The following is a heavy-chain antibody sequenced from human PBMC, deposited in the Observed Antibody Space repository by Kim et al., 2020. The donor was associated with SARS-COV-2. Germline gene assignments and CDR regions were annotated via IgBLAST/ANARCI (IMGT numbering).Heavy chain of an antibody. J-gene: IGHJ3*02. Sequence: GGSRRLSCAASGFTFSSYGMHWVRQAPGKGLEWVAVIWYDGSNKYYADSVKGRFTISRDNSKNTLYLQMNSLRAEDTAVYYCARGSYYYDSSGPYGAFDIWGQGTRVTVSS. CDR1: GFTFSSYG. D-gene: IGHD3-22*01. V-gene: IGHV3-33*01. CDR3: ARGSYYYDSSGPYGAFDI. CDR2: IWYDGSNK.